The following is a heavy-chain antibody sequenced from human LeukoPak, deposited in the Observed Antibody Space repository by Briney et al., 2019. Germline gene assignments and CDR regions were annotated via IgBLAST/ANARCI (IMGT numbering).Heavy chain of an antibody. CDR3: ARDGPSIAADFDC. Sequence: GGSLRLSCAASGFTFSSFYMSWVRQAPGKGLEWVADINQDGSEHYYVDSVKGRFTISRDNAKNTLYLQMNSLRAEDSAVYYCARDGPSIAADFDCWGQGTLVTVSS. D-gene: IGHD6-6*01. J-gene: IGHJ4*02. CDR2: INQDGSEH. CDR1: GFTFSSFY. V-gene: IGHV3-7*01.